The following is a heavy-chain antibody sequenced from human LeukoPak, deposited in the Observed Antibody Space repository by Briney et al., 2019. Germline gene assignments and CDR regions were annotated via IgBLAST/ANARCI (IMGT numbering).Heavy chain of an antibody. J-gene: IGHJ4*02. CDR1: GFTFSIYD. CDR3: AKGHWGDY. D-gene: IGHD7-27*01. V-gene: IGHV3-23*01. Sequence: GGSLRLSCAASGFTFSIYDMSWVRRAPGKGLEWISSISGGSGSTYYADSVKGRFTISRDKSKNTLYLQMNSLRAEDTAVYYCAKGHWGDYWGQGTLVTVSS. CDR2: ISGGSGST.